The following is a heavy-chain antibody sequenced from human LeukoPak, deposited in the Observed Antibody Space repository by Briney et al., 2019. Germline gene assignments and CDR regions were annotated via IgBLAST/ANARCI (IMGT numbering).Heavy chain of an antibody. CDR3: ARKYSSGWYYFDY. CDR2: IYHSGST. CDR1: GYSISSGYY. D-gene: IGHD6-19*01. J-gene: IGHJ4*02. V-gene: IGHV4-38-2*02. Sequence: SETLSLTCTVSGYSISSGYYWGWIRQPPGKGLEWIGSIYHSGSTYYNPSLKSRVAISVDTSKNQFSLKLSSVTAADTAVYYCARKYSSGWYYFDYWGQGTLVTVSS.